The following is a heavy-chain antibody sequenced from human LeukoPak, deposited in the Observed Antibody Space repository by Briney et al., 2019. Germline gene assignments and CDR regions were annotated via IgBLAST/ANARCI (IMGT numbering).Heavy chain of an antibody. Sequence: PSETLSLTCAVYGGSFSGYYWSWIRQPPGKGLEWIGEINHSGSTNYNPSLNSRVTISVDTSKNQFSLKLSSVTAADTAVYYCARRRVVGATWRLRTRDWFDPWGQGTLVTVSS. J-gene: IGHJ5*02. V-gene: IGHV4-34*01. CDR2: INHSGST. CDR3: ARRRVVGATWRLRTRDWFDP. D-gene: IGHD1-26*01. CDR1: GGSFSGYY.